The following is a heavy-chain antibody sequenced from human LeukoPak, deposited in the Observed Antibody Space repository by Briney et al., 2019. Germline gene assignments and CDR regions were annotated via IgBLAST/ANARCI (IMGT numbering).Heavy chain of an antibody. V-gene: IGHV4-59*01. Sequence: PSETLSLTCTVSGGSISNYYLNWIRQPPGKGLEWIGYIYYSGSTNYNPSLKSRVTISVDTSKNQFSLKLSSVTAADTAVYYCARESGYYYDSSGLFGGFDPWGQGTLVTVSS. D-gene: IGHD3-22*01. CDR3: ARESGYYYDSSGLFGGFDP. J-gene: IGHJ5*02. CDR2: IYYSGST. CDR1: GGSISNYY.